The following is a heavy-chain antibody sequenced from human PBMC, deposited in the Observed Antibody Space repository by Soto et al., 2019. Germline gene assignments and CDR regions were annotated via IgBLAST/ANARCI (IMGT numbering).Heavy chain of an antibody. CDR2: RYYSEST. V-gene: IGHV4-31*03. D-gene: IGHD2-15*01. J-gene: IGHJ4*02. CDR1: GGSITTGGYY. Sequence: SETLSLTCTVSGGSITTGGYYWSWIRQLPGKGLEWIGHRYYSESTYYNPSLKSRVSISLDTSKNQFSLKLSFVTAADTAMYYCARTKCSGGSCYSWSLDHWGQGTPVTVSS. CDR3: ARTKCSGGSCYSWSLDH.